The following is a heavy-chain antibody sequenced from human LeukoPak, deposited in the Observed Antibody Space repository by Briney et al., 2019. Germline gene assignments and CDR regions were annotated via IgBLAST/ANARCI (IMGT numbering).Heavy chain of an antibody. Sequence: LSCAASGFTFSSYGLHWVRQAPGKGLEWVAVISYDGSNKYYADSVKGRFTISRDNSKNTLYLQMNSLRAEDTAVYYCAKEHRDGYSYGQGLDYWGQGTLVTVSS. CDR3: AKEHRDGYSYGQGLDY. V-gene: IGHV3-30*18. J-gene: IGHJ4*02. D-gene: IGHD5-18*01. CDR2: ISYDGSNK. CDR1: GFTFSSYG.